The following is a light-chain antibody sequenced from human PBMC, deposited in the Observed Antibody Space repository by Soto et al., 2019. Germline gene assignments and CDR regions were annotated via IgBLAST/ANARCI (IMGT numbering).Light chain of an antibody. V-gene: IGKV1-9*01. CDR3: QQLNSYPRLT. CDR2: AAS. J-gene: IGKJ4*01. Sequence: DIQMTQSPSSLSASVGDRVTLTCRASQGIRNYLAWYQQKPGKAPKLLIYAASTLQSGVPSRFSGSGSGTEFTLTITNLQPEDFATYFCQQLNSYPRLTFGGGTKVDIK. CDR1: QGIRNY.